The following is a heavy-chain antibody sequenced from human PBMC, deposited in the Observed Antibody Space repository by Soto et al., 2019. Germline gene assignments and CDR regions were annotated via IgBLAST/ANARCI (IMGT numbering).Heavy chain of an antibody. CDR3: ARGALDFDY. J-gene: IGHJ4*02. D-gene: IGHD3-16*01. V-gene: IGHV1-18*01. CDR1: GFTLSSHA. CDR2: ISAYNGHT. Sequence: GGPLKVSRKPFGFTLSSHAVTLVRQAPGQGLEWMGWISAYNGHTKYAQNLQGRLTLTTDTSTNTAYMELRSLRSDDTAVYYCARGALDFDYWGQGTLVTVSS.